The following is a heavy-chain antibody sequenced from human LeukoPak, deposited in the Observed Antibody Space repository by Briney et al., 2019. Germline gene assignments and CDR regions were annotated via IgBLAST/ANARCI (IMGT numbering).Heavy chain of an antibody. J-gene: IGHJ5*02. CDR2: INHSGST. D-gene: IGHD2-2*01. Sequence: TSETLSLTCAVYGGSFSGYYWSWIRQPPGKGLEWIGEINHSGSTNYNLSLKSRVTISIDTSKNQFSLKLSSVTAADTAVYYCAGTTEDCSSTSCYQYWFDPWGQGTLVTVSS. V-gene: IGHV4-34*01. CDR3: AGTTEDCSSTSCYQYWFDP. CDR1: GGSFSGYY.